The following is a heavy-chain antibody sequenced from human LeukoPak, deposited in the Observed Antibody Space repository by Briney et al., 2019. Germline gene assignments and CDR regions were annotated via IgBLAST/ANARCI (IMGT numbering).Heavy chain of an antibody. D-gene: IGHD3-10*01. CDR2: IYYSGST. CDR1: GGSISSYY. V-gene: IGHV4-59*01. CDR3: ARGSGWFGELDHLFLCHP. Sequence: PSETLSLTCTVSGGSISSYYWSWIRQPPGKGLEWIGYIYYSGSTNYNPSLKSRVTISVDTSKNQFSLKLSSVTAADTAVYYCARGSGWFGELDHLFLCHPWGQGTLVTLSS. J-gene: IGHJ5*02.